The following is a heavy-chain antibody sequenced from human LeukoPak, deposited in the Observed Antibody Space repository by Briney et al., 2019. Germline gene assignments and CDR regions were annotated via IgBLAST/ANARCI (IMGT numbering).Heavy chain of an antibody. D-gene: IGHD3-10*01. V-gene: IGHV3-43*02. CDR3: AKDGGWVYYGSGVVDY. Sequence: PGGSLRLSCAASGFTFDDYAMHWGRQAPGKGLEWVSLFSGDGGSTYYADSVKGRFTISRDNSKNSLYLQMNSLRTEDTALYYCAKDGGWVYYGSGVVDYWGQGTLVTVPS. J-gene: IGHJ4*02. CDR1: GFTFDDYA. CDR2: FSGDGGST.